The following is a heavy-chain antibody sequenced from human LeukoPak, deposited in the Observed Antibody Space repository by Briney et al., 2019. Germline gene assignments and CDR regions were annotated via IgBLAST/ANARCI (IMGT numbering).Heavy chain of an antibody. Sequence: ASVKVSCKASGYTFTSYYMHWVRQAPGQGLEWMGIINPSGGSTSYAQKFQGRVTMTRDTSTSTVYMELSSLRSEDMAVYYCARDFPAAGDFDYWGQGTLVTVSS. CDR2: INPSGGST. CDR1: GYTFTSYY. CDR3: ARDFPAAGDFDY. V-gene: IGHV1-46*01. J-gene: IGHJ4*02. D-gene: IGHD6-13*01.